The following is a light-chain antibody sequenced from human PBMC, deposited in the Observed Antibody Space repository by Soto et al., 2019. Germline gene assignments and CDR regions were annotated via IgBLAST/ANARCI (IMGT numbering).Light chain of an antibody. V-gene: IGKV1-39*01. CDR1: QTISNN. CDR2: AAS. Sequence: DVQMTQSPSSLSASVGDRVTITCRASQTISNNLKWYQQKPGRAPKLLIYAASSLQNGLPSRYSDRGSGTDFTLSISSLQPEDFATYYCQQSYSTPRTFRQGTKTEIK. CDR3: QQSYSTPRT. J-gene: IGKJ1*01.